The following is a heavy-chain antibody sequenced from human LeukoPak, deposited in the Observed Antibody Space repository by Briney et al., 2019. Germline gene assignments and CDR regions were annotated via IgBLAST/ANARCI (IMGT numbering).Heavy chain of an antibody. CDR3: ASWGYYYYYMDV. V-gene: IGHV4-61*02. D-gene: IGHD3-16*01. Sequence: SETLSLTCTVSGGSISSGSYYWSWIRQPAGMGLKWIGRIYTGGSTNYNPSLKSRVTISVDTSKNQFSLKLSSVTAADTAVYYCASWGYYYYYMDVWGKGTTVTVSS. CDR2: IYTGGST. J-gene: IGHJ6*03. CDR1: GGSISSGSYY.